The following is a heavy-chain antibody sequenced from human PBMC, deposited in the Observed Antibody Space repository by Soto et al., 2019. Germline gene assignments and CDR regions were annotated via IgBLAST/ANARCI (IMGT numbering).Heavy chain of an antibody. J-gene: IGHJ3*02. Sequence: GASVKVSCNASGGTFSSYSSSWVRQAPGQGLEWMGGIIPILGIANYAQKFQGRVTIIADKSTSTAYMELSSLRSEDTAVYYCARVYSRKNDPWAFDIWGQGTMVTVSS. CDR1: GGTFSSYS. CDR3: ARVYSRKNDPWAFDI. CDR2: IIPILGIA. D-gene: IGHD2-21*01. V-gene: IGHV1-69*10.